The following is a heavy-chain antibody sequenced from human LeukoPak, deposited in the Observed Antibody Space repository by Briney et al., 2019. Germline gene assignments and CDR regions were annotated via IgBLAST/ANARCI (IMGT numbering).Heavy chain of an antibody. J-gene: IGHJ4*02. D-gene: IGHD6-19*01. CDR1: GYTFTSYY. Sequence: VASVKVSCKASGYTFTSYYMHWVRQAPGQGLEWMGIINPSGGSTSYAQKFQGRVTMTRDTSTSTIYMELSSLRSEDTAVYYCARGGYSSGWYEGGFDYWGQGTLVTVSS. CDR3: ARGGYSSGWYEGGFDY. V-gene: IGHV1-46*01. CDR2: INPSGGST.